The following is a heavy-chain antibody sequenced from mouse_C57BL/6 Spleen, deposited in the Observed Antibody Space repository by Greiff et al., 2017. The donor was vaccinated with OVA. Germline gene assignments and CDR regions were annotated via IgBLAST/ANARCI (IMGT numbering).Heavy chain of an antibody. CDR3: ARERGIITTNAMDY. J-gene: IGHJ4*01. CDR2: INYDGSST. CDR1: GFTFSDYY. Sequence: EVKLMESEGGLVQPGSSMKLSCTASGFTFSDYYMAWVRQVPEKGLEWVANINYDGSSTYYLDSLKSRFIISRDNAKNILYLQMSSLKSEDTATYYCARERGIITTNAMDYWGQGTSVTVSS. D-gene: IGHD1-1*01. V-gene: IGHV5-16*01.